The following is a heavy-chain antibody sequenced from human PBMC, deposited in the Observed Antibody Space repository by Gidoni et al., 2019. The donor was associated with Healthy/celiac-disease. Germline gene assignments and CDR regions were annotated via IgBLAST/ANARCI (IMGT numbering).Heavy chain of an antibody. CDR1: GGSISSSRYY. V-gene: IGHV4-39*01. J-gene: IGHJ4*02. D-gene: IGHD6-19*01. CDR3: ASPGGGDIYSSGWYFDY. CDR2: IYYSGST. Sequence: QLQLQESGPGLVKPSETLSLPCTVSGGSISSSRYYWGWLRQPPGEGLEWIGSIYYSGSTSYNPALKSRVTISVDTSKNQCSLKLCSVTAAYTAVYYWASPGGGDIYSSGWYFDYWGQGTLVTVSS.